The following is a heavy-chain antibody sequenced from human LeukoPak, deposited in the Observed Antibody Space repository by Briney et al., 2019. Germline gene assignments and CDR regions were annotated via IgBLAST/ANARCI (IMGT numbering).Heavy chain of an antibody. Sequence: GGSLRLSCAPSLFTFSRYAMSWGPEAPERGLGRVSAISGSGGTTYYADPVKGGSTFSRDNSKNTLYLQMNSLRAEDTAVYYCAKTRVCFDYWGQGTLVTVSS. CDR2: ISGSGGTT. D-gene: IGHD2-8*01. CDR3: AKTRVCFDY. J-gene: IGHJ4*02. CDR1: LFTFSRYA. V-gene: IGHV3-23*01.